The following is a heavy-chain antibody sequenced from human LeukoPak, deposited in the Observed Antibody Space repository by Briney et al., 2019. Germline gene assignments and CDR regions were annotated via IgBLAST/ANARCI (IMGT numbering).Heavy chain of an antibody. CDR2: IDSGGST. J-gene: IGHJ4*02. D-gene: IGHD3-22*01. CDR1: GFTFSSYE. CDR3: ARARGDSSGYYWSSYFDY. V-gene: IGHV3-53*01. Sequence: PGGSLRLSCAASGFTFSSYEMNWVRQAPGKGLEWVSVIDSGGSTYYADSVKGRFTISRDNSKNTLYLQMNSLRAEDTAVYYCARARGDSSGYYWSSYFDYWGQGTLVTVSS.